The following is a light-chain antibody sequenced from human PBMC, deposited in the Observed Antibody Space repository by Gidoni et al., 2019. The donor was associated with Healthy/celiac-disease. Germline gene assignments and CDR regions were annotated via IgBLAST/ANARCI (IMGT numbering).Light chain of an antibody. CDR2: AAS. CDR1: QGISSY. CDR3: QQLNSYRYT. Sequence: DIQLTQSPSFLSASVGDRVTITCRASQGISSYFAWYQQKPGKAPKLLIYAASTLQSGVPSRFSGSGSGTEFTLTISSLQPEDFATYYCQQLNSYRYTFGQGTKLEIK. V-gene: IGKV1-9*01. J-gene: IGKJ2*01.